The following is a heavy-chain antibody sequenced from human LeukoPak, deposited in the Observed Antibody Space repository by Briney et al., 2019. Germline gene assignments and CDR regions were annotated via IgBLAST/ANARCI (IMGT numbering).Heavy chain of an antibody. V-gene: IGHV3-11*03. D-gene: IGHD1-26*01. CDR1: GFTLSDYY. CDR3: ARSGIMGSKLVFDY. J-gene: IGHJ4*02. Sequence: GGSLRLSCAASGFTLSDYYMSWIRQAPGKGLEWVSHISSSSSYTKDGDSVKGRFTISRDNAKNSLYLQMNSLRAEDTAVYYCARSGIMGSKLVFDYWGQGTLVTVSS. CDR2: ISSSSSYT.